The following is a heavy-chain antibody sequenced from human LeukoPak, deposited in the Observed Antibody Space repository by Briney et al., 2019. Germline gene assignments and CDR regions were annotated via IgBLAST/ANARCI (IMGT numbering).Heavy chain of an antibody. CDR2: IYNGGSI. CDR1: GYSITSGYY. V-gene: IGHV4-38-2*02. D-gene: IGHD3-22*01. J-gene: IGHJ6*03. CDR3: ARFTVDGSGYPYYMDV. Sequence: SETLSLTCTVSGYSITSGYYWGWIRQPSGGGLEWIGSIYNGGSIYYDPSLKSRVTISVATSKNEVSLKLSSVTAADTAVYYCARFTVDGSGYPYYMDVWGKGTTVTVSS.